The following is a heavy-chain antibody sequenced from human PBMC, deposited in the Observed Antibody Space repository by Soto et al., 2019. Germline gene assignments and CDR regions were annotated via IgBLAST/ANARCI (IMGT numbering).Heavy chain of an antibody. CDR1: GGSISSGDYY. CDR3: ARGTYYYDSSGFSNWFDP. CDR2: IYYSGST. J-gene: IGHJ5*02. V-gene: IGHV4-30-4*01. D-gene: IGHD3-22*01. Sequence: PSETLSLTCTVSGGSISSGDYYWSWIRQPPGKGLEWIGYIYYSGSTYYNPSLKSRVTISVGTSKNQFSLKLSSVTAADTAVYYCARGTYYYDSSGFSNWFDPWGQGTLVTVSS.